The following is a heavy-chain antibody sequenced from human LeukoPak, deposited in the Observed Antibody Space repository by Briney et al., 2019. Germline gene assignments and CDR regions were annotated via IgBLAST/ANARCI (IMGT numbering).Heavy chain of an antibody. CDR1: GGSISSYY. CDR3: ASGSSGSPPYYFDY. J-gene: IGHJ4*02. CDR2: IYTSGST. V-gene: IGHV4-4*07. Sequence: SETLSLTCTVSGGSISSYYWSWIRQPAGKGLEWIGRIYTSGSTNYNPSLKSRVTISVDTSKNQFSLKLSSVTAADTAVYYCASGSSGSPPYYFDYWGQGTLVTVSS. D-gene: IGHD3-22*01.